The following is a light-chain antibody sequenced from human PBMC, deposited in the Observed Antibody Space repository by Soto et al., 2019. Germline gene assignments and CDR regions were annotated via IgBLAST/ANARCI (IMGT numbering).Light chain of an antibody. V-gene: IGKV3-11*01. CDR1: QSVSNY. CDR3: QQRRNWPRFT. CDR2: DAA. Sequence: EIVLTQSPATLFLSTEERATHSCRANQSVSNYLAWYQQKPGQAPRLLIYDAANGATGMPARFSGSGSGTYFTLTISSLEPEDFAVYYCQQRRNWPRFTFGQGTK. J-gene: IGKJ2*01.